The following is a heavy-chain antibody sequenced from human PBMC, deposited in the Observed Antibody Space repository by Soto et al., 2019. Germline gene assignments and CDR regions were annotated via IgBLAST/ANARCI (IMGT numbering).Heavy chain of an antibody. D-gene: IGHD3-10*01. Sequence: LSLTCTVSGGSISSSSYYWGWIRQPPGKGLEWIGSIYYSGSTYYNPSLKSRVTISVDTSKNQFSLKLSSVAAADTAVYYCASILSNEYLQHWGQGTLVTVS. CDR3: ASILSNEYLQH. J-gene: IGHJ1*01. CDR2: IYYSGST. CDR1: GGSISSSSYY. V-gene: IGHV4-39*01.